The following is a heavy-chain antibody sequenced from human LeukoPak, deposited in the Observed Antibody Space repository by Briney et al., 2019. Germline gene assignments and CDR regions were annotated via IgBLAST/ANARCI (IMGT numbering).Heavy chain of an antibody. J-gene: IGHJ4*02. D-gene: IGHD6-13*01. V-gene: IGHV4-4*07. Sequence: PSVTLSLNCTVSAGSSSSYYLIWIRQPAGLELEGIGRIITSGTTNYNPSLKSRVTMTVHTSKNQFSLRLSSVTAADTAVYYCAQGTPGISNWYWGQGTLVTVSS. CDR2: IITSGTT. CDR3: AQGTPGISNWY. CDR1: AGSSSSYY.